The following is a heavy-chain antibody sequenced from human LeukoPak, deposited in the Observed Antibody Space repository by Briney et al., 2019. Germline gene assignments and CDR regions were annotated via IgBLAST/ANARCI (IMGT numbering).Heavy chain of an antibody. CDR2: ISAYNGNT. J-gene: IGHJ6*02. D-gene: IGHD5-18*01. V-gene: IGHV1-18*01. CDR3: AGVEGYSYGPDYGMDV. CDR1: GYTFTSYG. Sequence: GASVKVSCKASGYTFTSYGISWVRQAPGQGLEWMGWISAYNGNTNYAQKLQDRVTMTTDTSTSTAYMELRSLRSDDTAVYYCAGVEGYSYGPDYGMDVWGQGTTVTVSS.